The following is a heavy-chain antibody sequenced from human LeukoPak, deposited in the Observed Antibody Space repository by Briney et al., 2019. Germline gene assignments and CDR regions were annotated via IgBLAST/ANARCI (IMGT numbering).Heavy chain of an antibody. CDR1: GFTFSDYY. CDR2: ISSSGSTI. D-gene: IGHD3-16*01. V-gene: IGHV3-11*04. Sequence: PGGSLRLSCAASGFTFSDYYMSWIRQAPGKGLEWVSYISSSGSTIYYADSVKGRFTISRDNAKNSLYLQMNSLRAEDTAVYYCASYSFWGYYFDYWGQGTLVTVSS. J-gene: IGHJ4*02. CDR3: ASYSFWGYYFDY.